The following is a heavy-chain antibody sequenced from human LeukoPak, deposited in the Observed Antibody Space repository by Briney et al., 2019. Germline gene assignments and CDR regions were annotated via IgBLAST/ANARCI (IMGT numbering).Heavy chain of an antibody. V-gene: IGHV1-69*05. CDR2: IIPIFGTA. CDR3: ARDRGGEQWLVPFDY. CDR1: GGTFSSYA. J-gene: IGHJ4*02. D-gene: IGHD6-19*01. Sequence: SVKVSCKASGGTFSSYAISWVRQAPGQGLEWMGRIIPIFGTANYAQKFQGRVTITTDESTSTAYMELSSLRSEDTAGYYCARDRGGEQWLVPFDYWGQGTMVTVSS.